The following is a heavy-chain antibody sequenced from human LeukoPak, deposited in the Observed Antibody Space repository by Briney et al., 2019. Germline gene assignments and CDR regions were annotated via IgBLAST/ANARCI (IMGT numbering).Heavy chain of an antibody. CDR3: ARGGYYYRYDLTD. Sequence: SETLSLTCAVYGGSFSGYYWSWIRQPPGKGLEWIGEINHSGSTNYNPSLKSRVTISVDTSKNQFSLKLSSVTAADTAVYYCARGGYYYRYDLTDWGQGTLVTVSS. D-gene: IGHD3-10*01. J-gene: IGHJ4*02. V-gene: IGHV4-34*01. CDR2: INHSGST. CDR1: GGSFSGYY.